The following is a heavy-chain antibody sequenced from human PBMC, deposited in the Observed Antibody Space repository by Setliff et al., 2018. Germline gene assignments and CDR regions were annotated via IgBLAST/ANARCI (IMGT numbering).Heavy chain of an antibody. Sequence: GGSLRLSCAASGFTFSSYNMDWVRQAPGKGLEWVSYINSRSSTIFYADSVKGRFTISRDNAKNSLYLQMNGLRAEDTAVYYCVRVSGNSGMIDYWGQGTPVTVSS. CDR2: INSRSSTI. J-gene: IGHJ4*02. CDR1: GFTFSSYN. V-gene: IGHV3-48*01. D-gene: IGHD6-25*01. CDR3: VRVSGNSGMIDY.